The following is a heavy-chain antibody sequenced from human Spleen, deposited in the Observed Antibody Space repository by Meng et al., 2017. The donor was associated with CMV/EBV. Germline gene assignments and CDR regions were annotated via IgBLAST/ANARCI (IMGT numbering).Heavy chain of an antibody. CDR3: AKDLSGSYFDP. D-gene: IGHD1-26*01. CDR2: ISGSGDDT. V-gene: IGHV3-23*01. J-gene: IGHJ5*02. CDR1: GFTFSNSA. Sequence: GGSLRLSCVASGFTFSNSAMSWVRQAPGKGLEWVSAISGSGDDTYYADSVKGRFAISRDKFKNTLYLERKSLRAEDTAVYYCAKDLSGSYFDPWGQGTLVTVSS.